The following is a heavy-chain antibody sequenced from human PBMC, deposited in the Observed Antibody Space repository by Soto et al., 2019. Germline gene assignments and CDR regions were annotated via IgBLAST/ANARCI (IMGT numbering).Heavy chain of an antibody. J-gene: IGHJ3*02. CDR3: ARTRTPIYYHDSSGYYFDAFDI. V-gene: IGHV4-31*03. Sequence: SETLSLTCTVSGGSISSGGYYWSWIRQHPGKGLEWIGYIYYSGSTYYNPSLKSRVTISVDTSKNQFSLKLSSVTAADTAVYYCARTRTPIYYHDSSGYYFDAFDIWGQGTMVTVSS. CDR2: IYYSGST. D-gene: IGHD3-22*01. CDR1: GGSISSGGYY.